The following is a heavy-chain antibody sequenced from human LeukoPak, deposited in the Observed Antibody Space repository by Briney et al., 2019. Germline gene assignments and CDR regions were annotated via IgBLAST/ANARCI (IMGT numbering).Heavy chain of an antibody. D-gene: IGHD5-24*01. CDR1: GFTFSSYG. Sequence: GGSLRLSCAASGFTFSSYGMHWVRQAPGKGLEWVAGIWIDGTNKYFADSVKGRFTISRDNSKNTLYLQMNSLRAEDTAVYYCARRDGYNADFDYWGQGTLVTVSS. J-gene: IGHJ4*02. CDR2: IWIDGTNK. CDR3: ARRDGYNADFDY. V-gene: IGHV3-33*01.